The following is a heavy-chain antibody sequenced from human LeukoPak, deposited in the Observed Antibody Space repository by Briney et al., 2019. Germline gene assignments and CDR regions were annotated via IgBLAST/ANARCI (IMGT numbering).Heavy chain of an antibody. CDR1: GFTFNTYW. J-gene: IGHJ4*02. CDR3: ARGARGYTYGRFDY. D-gene: IGHD5-18*01. CDR2: ISSSGGTI. V-gene: IGHV3-48*03. Sequence: GGTLRLSCAASGFTFNTYWMSWVRQAPGKGLEWLSYISSSGGTIYYADPVKGRFTISRDNAKNSLYLHMNSLRAEDTAVYYCARGARGYTYGRFDYWGQGNLVTVSS.